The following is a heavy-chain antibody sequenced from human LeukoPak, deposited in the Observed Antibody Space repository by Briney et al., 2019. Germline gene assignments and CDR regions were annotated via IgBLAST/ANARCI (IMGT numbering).Heavy chain of an antibody. D-gene: IGHD3-10*01. CDR1: GGSFSGYY. J-gene: IGHJ4*02. CDR2: INHSGST. CDR3: ARALWGSGSYPPFDY. Sequence: SETLSLTCAVYGGSFSGYYWSWIRQPPGKGLEWIGEINHSGSTNYNPSLKSRVTISVDTSKNQFSLKLSSVTAADTAVYYCARALWGSGSYPPFDYWGQGTLATVSS. V-gene: IGHV4-34*01.